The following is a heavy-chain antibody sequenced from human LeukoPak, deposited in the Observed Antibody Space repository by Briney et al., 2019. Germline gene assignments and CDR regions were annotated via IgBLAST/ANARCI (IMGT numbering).Heavy chain of an antibody. CDR2: ISGYNGDS. D-gene: IGHD5-12*01. J-gene: IGHJ4*02. Sequence: ASVKLSCKASGYTFTNYGISWVRQAPGQGLEWMGWISGYNGDSYYVQKFQGRVTMTTDTSTTTAYMELTSLRSDDTDVYYCAREKYRSGFDYWGQGTPVTVSS. CDR3: AREKYRSGFDY. CDR1: GYTFTNYG. V-gene: IGHV1-18*01.